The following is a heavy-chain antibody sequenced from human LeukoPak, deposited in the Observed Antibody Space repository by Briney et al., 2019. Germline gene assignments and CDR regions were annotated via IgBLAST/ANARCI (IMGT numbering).Heavy chain of an antibody. J-gene: IGHJ5*02. CDR3: ARAVDYSNNWFDP. CDR2: ISSSGSTI. D-gene: IGHD2-15*01. V-gene: IGHV3-11*01. CDR1: GFTLSDYY. Sequence: PGGSLRLSCAASGFTLSDYYMSWIRQAPGKGLERVSYISSSGSTIYYADSVKGRFTISRDNDKNSLYLQMNSLRAEDTAVYYCARAVDYSNNWFDPWGQGTLVTVSS.